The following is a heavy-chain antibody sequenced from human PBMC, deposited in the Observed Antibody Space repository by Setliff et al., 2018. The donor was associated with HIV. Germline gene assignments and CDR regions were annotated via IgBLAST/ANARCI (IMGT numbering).Heavy chain of an antibody. CDR2: INPSSGGT. J-gene: IGHJ5*02. D-gene: IGHD6-6*01. CDR3: ARDLGSSSSMDP. Sequence: ASVKVSCKASGYSFNRYFMHWVRQALGQGLEWMGWINPSSGGTKSAQKFQGRVTMTRDTSINTAYMELSRLKSDDTAVYYCARDLGSSSSMDPWGQGTLVTVSS. CDR1: GYSFNRYF. V-gene: IGHV1-2*02.